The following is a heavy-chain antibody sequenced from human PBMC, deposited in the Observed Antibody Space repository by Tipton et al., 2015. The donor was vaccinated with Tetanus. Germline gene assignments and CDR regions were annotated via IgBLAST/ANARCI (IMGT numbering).Heavy chain of an antibody. V-gene: IGHV3/OR16-10*01. CDR2: IGFRGNT. Sequence: SGSTFREYWMSWVRQAPGKGLEWVSLIGFRGNTHYADSVKGRFTISRDNSRNSLYLQMSSLRDDDTAMYYCVRDDSGRGLDYWGKGTLVTVSS. D-gene: IGHD3-10*01. J-gene: IGHJ4*02. CDR3: VRDDSGRGLDY. CDR1: GSTFREYW.